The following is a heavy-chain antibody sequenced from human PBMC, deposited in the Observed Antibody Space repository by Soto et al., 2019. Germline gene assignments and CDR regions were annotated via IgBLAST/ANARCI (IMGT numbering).Heavy chain of an antibody. CDR3: ARSRVASGVAAFDP. Sequence: GASVKVSCKASGYSFTSLDINWVRQTAGQGLEWMGWMQPSTGRTGYAQKFQGHVTISVDKSISTAYLQWSSLRASDTAVYYCARSRVASGVAAFDPWGKGTLVTVSS. V-gene: IGHV1-8*01. CDR2: MQPSTGRT. D-gene: IGHD6-13*01. J-gene: IGHJ5*02. CDR1: GYSFTSLD.